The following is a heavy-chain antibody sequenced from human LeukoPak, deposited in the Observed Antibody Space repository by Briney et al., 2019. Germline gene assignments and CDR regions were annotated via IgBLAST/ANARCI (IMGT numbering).Heavy chain of an antibody. D-gene: IGHD6-6*01. V-gene: IGHV3-11*01. CDR1: GFTLGGYY. Sequence: GGSLRLSRAAAGFTLGGYYITWIRQAHGEWIEWDSYISTGNMIYCADSVKGRFTISWDNAKNSLYLQMSSLRAEDTAVYSCASDRTTYSSASFDYWGQGTLVTVSS. CDR2: ISTGNMI. J-gene: IGHJ4*02. CDR3: ASDRTTYSSASFDY.